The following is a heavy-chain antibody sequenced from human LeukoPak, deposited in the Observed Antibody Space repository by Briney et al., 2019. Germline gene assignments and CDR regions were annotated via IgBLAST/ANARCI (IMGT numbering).Heavy chain of an antibody. Sequence: SETLSLTCTVSGASISSYYWNWIRQPPGKGLEWIGHISYSGSTNYNPSLKSRVTMSVDTSKNQFSLKLSSVTAADTAVYYCARAAPGVTQYFDYWGQGTLVTVSS. CDR2: ISYSGST. V-gene: IGHV4-59*01. J-gene: IGHJ4*02. D-gene: IGHD3-10*01. CDR1: GASISSYY. CDR3: ARAAPGVTQYFDY.